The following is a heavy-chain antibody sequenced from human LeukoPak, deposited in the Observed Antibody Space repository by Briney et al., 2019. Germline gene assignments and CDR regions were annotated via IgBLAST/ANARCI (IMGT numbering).Heavy chain of an antibody. J-gene: IGHJ4*02. CDR2: ITGRSDKT. CDR3: AKGGWLDD. CDR1: GFNFNKYD. Sequence: GGSLRLSCAASGFNFNKYDMTWARQAPGKGLEWVSTITGRSDKTYYTDSVKGRFVTSRDNSKDTLYLQMNSLRGEDTALYYCAKGGWLDDLGQGALVTVSS. V-gene: IGHV3-23*01. D-gene: IGHD6-19*01.